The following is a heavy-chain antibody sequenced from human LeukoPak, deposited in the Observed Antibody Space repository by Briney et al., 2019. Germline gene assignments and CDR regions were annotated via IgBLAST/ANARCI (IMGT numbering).Heavy chain of an antibody. CDR3: ANFGCSSTSCLDY. Sequence: GGSLRLSCAASGFAFSSYAMSWVRQAPGKGLEGVSAISGSGDSTYYADSVKGRFTISRDNSKNTLYLQMNSLRAEDTAVYYCANFGCSSTSCLDYWGQGTLVTVSS. CDR1: GFAFSSYA. J-gene: IGHJ4*02. CDR2: ISGSGDST. D-gene: IGHD2-2*01. V-gene: IGHV3-23*01.